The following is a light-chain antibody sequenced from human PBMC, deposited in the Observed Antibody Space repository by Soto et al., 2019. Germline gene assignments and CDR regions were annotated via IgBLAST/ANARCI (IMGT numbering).Light chain of an antibody. V-gene: IGKV3-20*01. CDR3: QQYHSSPPTFT. CDR1: QSVISSY. Sequence: EIVLTQSPGTLSFSPGERASLSCRASQSVISSYLAWYQQKPGQAPRLLIYGASNRATGMPDRFSGSGSGTDVTLTISRLEPEDFAMYFCQQYHSSPPTFTFGQGTKLEI. CDR2: GAS. J-gene: IGKJ2*01.